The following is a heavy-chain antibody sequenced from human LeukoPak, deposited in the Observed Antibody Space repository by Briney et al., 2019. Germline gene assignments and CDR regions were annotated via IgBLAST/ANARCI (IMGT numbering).Heavy chain of an antibody. CDR3: AKGIRAGYKQYYFDY. CDR2: ISGSGGST. CDR1: GFTFSSYA. V-gene: IGHV3-23*01. D-gene: IGHD5-24*01. Sequence: GGSLRLSCAASGFTFSSYAMSRVRQAPGKGLEWVSAISGSGGSTYYADSVKGRFTISRDNSKNTLYLQMNSLRAEDTAVYYCAKGIRAGYKQYYFDYWGQGTLVTVSS. J-gene: IGHJ4*02.